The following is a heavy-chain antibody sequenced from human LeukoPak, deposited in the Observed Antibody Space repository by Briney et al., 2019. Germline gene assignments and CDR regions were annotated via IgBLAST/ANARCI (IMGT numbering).Heavy chain of an antibody. CDR2: IKQDGSAK. CDR3: TRDAFQSGPWTYRFDY. Sequence: GGSLRLSCATSGFTFNTYWMSWVRQAPGKGLEWVANIKQDGSAKYYVDSVKSRFTISRDNAQNSLYLQMNGLRADDTAVYYCTRDAFQSGPWTYRFDYWGQGTLVTVSS. D-gene: IGHD3-16*02. CDR1: GFTFNTYW. V-gene: IGHV3-7*03. J-gene: IGHJ4*02.